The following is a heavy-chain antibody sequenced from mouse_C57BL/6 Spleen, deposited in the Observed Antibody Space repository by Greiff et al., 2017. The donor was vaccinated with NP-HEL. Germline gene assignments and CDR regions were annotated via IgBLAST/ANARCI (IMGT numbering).Heavy chain of an antibody. J-gene: IGHJ4*01. V-gene: IGHV2-2*01. CDR3: ARYYGSTHYAMDY. D-gene: IGHD1-1*01. CDR2: IWSGGST. CDR1: GFSLTSYG. Sequence: QVQLQQSGPGLVQPSQSLSIPCTVSGFSLTSYGVHWVRQSPGKGLEWLGVIWSGGSTDYNAAFISRLSISKDNSKSQVFFKMNSLQADDTAIYYCARYYGSTHYAMDYWGQGTSVTVSS.